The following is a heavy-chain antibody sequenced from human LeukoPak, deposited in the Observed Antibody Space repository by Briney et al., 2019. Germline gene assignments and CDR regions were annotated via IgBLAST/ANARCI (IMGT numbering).Heavy chain of an antibody. D-gene: IGHD3-3*01. V-gene: IGHV3-23*01. CDR2: ISGSGGST. J-gene: IGHJ4*02. CDR3: AKSDFWSGYYPPPDY. CDR1: GFTFSSYA. Sequence: PGGSLRLSCAASGFTFSSYAMSWVRQAPGKGLEWVSAISGSGGSTYYADSVKGRFTIPRDNSKNTLYLQMSSLRAEDTAVYYCAKSDFWSGYYPPPDYWGQGTLVTVSS.